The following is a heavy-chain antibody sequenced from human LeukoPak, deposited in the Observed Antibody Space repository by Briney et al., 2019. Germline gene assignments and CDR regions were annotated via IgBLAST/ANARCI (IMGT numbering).Heavy chain of an antibody. CDR3: ARAGELRYMDV. V-gene: IGHV3-11*04. D-gene: IGHD3-16*01. J-gene: IGHJ6*03. CDR2: ISASGATT. Sequence: GGSLRLSCAASGFSFSDFYMSWIRQAPGRGLQWVSGISASGATTYYADSLKGRFTVSRDISKNSLFLQMSSLRADDTAIYYCARAGELRYMDVWGKGTAVTVSS. CDR1: GFSFSDFY.